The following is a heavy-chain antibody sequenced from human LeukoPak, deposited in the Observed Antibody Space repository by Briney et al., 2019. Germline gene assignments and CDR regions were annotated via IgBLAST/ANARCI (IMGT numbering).Heavy chain of an antibody. Sequence: PSETLSLTCAVYGGSFSGYYWSWIRQPPGKGLEWIGEINHSGSTNYNPSLKSRVTISVDTSKNQFSLKLSSVTAADTAVYYCARGHSGSYYWFGPWGQGTLVTVSS. CDR3: ARGHSGSYYWFGP. D-gene: IGHD1-26*01. J-gene: IGHJ5*02. CDR2: INHSGST. V-gene: IGHV4-34*01. CDR1: GGSFSGYY.